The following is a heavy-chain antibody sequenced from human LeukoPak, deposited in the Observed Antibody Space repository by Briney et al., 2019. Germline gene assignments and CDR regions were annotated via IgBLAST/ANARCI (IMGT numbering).Heavy chain of an antibody. CDR2: TYYKSAWYN. CDR1: GDSVSRDSIA. Sequence: SQTLSLTCAISGDSVSRDSIAWNWIRQSPSRGLEWLGRTYYKSAWYNDYAVSVKGRIIINPETSKNQFSLQLNSVSPEDRDVYFCARGTGWDQFHCWGQGRLVGVCS. D-gene: IGHD6-19*01. CDR3: ARGTGWDQFHC. J-gene: IGHJ4*02. V-gene: IGHV6-1*01.